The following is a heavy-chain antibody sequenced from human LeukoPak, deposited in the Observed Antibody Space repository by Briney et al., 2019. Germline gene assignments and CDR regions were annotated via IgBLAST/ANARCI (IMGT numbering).Heavy chain of an antibody. CDR2: IYYSGST. CDR1: GGSISSYY. J-gene: IGHJ4*02. Sequence: PSETLSLTCTVSGGSISSYYWSWIRQPPGKGLEWIGYIYYSGSTNYNPSLRSRVTISVDTSKNQFSLKLSSVTAADTAVYYCASPDFWSGYFDYWGQGTLVTVSS. D-gene: IGHD3-3*01. CDR3: ASPDFWSGYFDY. V-gene: IGHV4-59*01.